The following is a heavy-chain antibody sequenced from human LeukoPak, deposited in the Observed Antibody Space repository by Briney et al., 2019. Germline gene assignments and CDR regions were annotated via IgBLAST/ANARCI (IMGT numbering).Heavy chain of an antibody. CDR3: ARQSSGPVTYRWFDP. J-gene: IGHJ5*02. D-gene: IGHD6-19*01. V-gene: IGHV1-8*03. CDR2: MNPNSGNT. CDR1: GYTFTSYD. Sequence: ASVKVSCKASGYTFTSYDINWVRQATGQGLEWMGWMNPNSGNTGYAQKFLGRVTITRNTSISTAYMELSSLRSEDTAVYYCARQSSGPVTYRWFDPWGQGTLVTVSS.